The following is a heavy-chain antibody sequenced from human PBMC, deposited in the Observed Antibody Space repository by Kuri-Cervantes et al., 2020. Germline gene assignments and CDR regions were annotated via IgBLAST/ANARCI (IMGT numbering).Heavy chain of an antibody. CDR3: TTPTIAAAGPLGY. V-gene: IGHV3-15*01. D-gene: IGHD6-13*01. J-gene: IGHJ4*02. CDR1: GFTFSNAW. CDR2: IKSKTDGGAT. Sequence: GGSLRLSCAASGFTFSNAWMSWVRQAPGKGLEWVGHIKSKTDGGATDYAAPVRGRFTISRDDSKNTLYLQMNSLKTEDTAVYYCTTPTIAAAGPLGYWGQGTLVTVSS.